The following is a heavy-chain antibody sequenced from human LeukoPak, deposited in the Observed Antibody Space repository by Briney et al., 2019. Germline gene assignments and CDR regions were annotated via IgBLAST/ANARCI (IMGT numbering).Heavy chain of an antibody. CDR2: IYSGGST. V-gene: IGHV3-53*01. Sequence: GGSLRLSCAASGFTVSSNYMSWVRQAPGKGLEWVSVIYSGGSTYYADSVKGRFTISRDNSRNTLYLQMNSLRAEDTAVYYCARSGQAVAGHDAFDIWGQGTMVTVSS. J-gene: IGHJ3*02. D-gene: IGHD6-19*01. CDR1: GFTVSSNY. CDR3: ARSGQAVAGHDAFDI.